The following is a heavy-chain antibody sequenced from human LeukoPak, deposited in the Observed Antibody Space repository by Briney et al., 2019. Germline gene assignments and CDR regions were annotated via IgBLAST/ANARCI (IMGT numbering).Heavy chain of an antibody. D-gene: IGHD3-10*01. CDR1: GGSISSGDYY. CDR2: IYYSGST. J-gene: IGHJ4*02. CDR3: ARYHYGYGY. V-gene: IGHV4-31*03. Sequence: TLSLTCTVSGGSISSGDYYWSWIRQHPGKGLEWIGYIYYSGSTYYNPSLESRVTISLDTSKNQFSLKLSSVTAADTAVYYCARYHYGYGYWGQGTLVTVSS.